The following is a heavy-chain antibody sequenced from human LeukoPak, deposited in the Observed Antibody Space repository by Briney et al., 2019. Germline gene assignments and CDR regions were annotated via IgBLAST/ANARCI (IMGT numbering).Heavy chain of an antibody. CDR1: GFTFSSYW. J-gene: IGHJ5*02. CDR3: ARDQQLVKLYNWFDP. V-gene: IGHV3-7*01. D-gene: IGHD6-13*01. Sequence: GGSLRLSCAASGFTFSSYWMSWVRQAPGKGLEWVANIKQDGSEKYYVDSVKGRFIISRDNAKNSLYLQMNSLRAEDTAVYYCARDQQLVKLYNWFDPWGQGTLVTVSS. CDR2: IKQDGSEK.